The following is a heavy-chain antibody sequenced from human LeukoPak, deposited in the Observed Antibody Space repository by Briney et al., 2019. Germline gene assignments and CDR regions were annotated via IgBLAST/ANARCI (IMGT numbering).Heavy chain of an antibody. D-gene: IGHD3-22*01. Sequence: SETLSLTCTVSGGSISSYYWSWIRQPPGKGLEWIGYIYYSGSTNYNPSLKSRVTISVDTSKNQFSLKLSSVTAADTAVYYCARDIKAYDSSGYRPDYYYMDVWGKGTTVTVSS. CDR1: GGSISSYY. CDR3: ARDIKAYDSSGYRPDYYYMDV. CDR2: IYYSGST. J-gene: IGHJ6*03. V-gene: IGHV4-59*01.